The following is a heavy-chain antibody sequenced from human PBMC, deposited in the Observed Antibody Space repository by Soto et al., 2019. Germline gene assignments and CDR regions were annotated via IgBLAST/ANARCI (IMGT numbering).Heavy chain of an antibody. V-gene: IGHV1-18*01. CDR3: ARDLYYYGSGSSSNHFDY. CDR2: ISAYNGNT. Sequence: ASVKVSCKASGYTFTSYGISWVRQAPGQGLEWMGWISAYNGNTNYAQKLQGRVTMTTDTSTSTAYMELRSLRSDDTAVYYCARDLYYYGSGSSSNHFDYWGQGTLVTVSS. D-gene: IGHD3-10*01. J-gene: IGHJ4*02. CDR1: GYTFTSYG.